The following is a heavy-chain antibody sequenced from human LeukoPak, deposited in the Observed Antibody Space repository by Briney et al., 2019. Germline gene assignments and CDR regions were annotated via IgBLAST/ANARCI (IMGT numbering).Heavy chain of an antibody. D-gene: IGHD4-11*01. J-gene: IGHJ6*02. Sequence: SETLSLTCTVSGGSISSGGYYWSWIRQHPGKGLEWIGYIYYSGSTYYNPSLKSRVTISVDTSKNQFSLKLSSVTAADTAVYYCARGLGDYSNYRRYYYGTDVWGQGTTVTVSS. CDR2: IYYSGST. V-gene: IGHV4-31*03. CDR3: ARGLGDYSNYRRYYYGTDV. CDR1: GGSISSGGYY.